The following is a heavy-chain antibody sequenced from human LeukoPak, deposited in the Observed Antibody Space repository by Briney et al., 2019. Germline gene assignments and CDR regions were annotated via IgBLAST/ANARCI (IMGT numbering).Heavy chain of an antibody. V-gene: IGHV4-4*02. CDR3: ARVLVVLVAANSYYYMDV. J-gene: IGHJ6*03. CDR2: IYHSGST. Sequence: SGTLSLTCAVSGGSISSSNWWSWVRQPPGKGLEWIGEIYHSGSTNYNPSLKSRVTISVDKSKNHFSLKLSSVTAADTAVYYCARVLVVLVAANSYYYMDVWGKGTTVTVSS. D-gene: IGHD2-15*01. CDR1: GGSISSSNW.